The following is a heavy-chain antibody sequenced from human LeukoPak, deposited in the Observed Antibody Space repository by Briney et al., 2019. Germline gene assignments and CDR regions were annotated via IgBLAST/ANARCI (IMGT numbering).Heavy chain of an antibody. V-gene: IGHV3-9*01. CDR1: GFTFDDYA. D-gene: IGHD1-26*01. Sequence: GGSLRLSRAASGFTFDDYAMHWVRQAPGKGLEWVSGISWNSGSIGYADSVKGRFTIPRDNAKNSLYLQMNSLRAEDTALYYCAKEGAAWGQGTLVTVSS. J-gene: IGHJ5*02. CDR2: ISWNSGSI. CDR3: AKEGAA.